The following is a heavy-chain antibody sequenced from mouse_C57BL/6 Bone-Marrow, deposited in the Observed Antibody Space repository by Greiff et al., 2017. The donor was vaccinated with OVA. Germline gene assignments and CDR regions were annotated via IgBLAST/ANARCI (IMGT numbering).Heavy chain of an antibody. CDR3: ARVDYRGYFDY. V-gene: IGHV5-4*01. J-gene: IGHJ2*01. CDR1: GFTFSSYA. D-gene: IGHD2-13*01. CDR2: ISDGGSYT. Sequence: EVQLVESGGGLVKPGGSLKLSCAASGFTFSSYAMSWVRQTPEKRLEWVATISDGGSYTYYPDNVKGRITISRDNAKNNLYLQMSHLKCEDTAMYACARVDYRGYFDYWGQGTTLTVSS.